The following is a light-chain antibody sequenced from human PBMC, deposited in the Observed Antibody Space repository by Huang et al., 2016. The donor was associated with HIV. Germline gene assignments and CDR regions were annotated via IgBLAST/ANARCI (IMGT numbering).Light chain of an antibody. CDR1: QSVSSY. CDR2: DSS. J-gene: IGKJ4*01. CDR3: QQRSNWPPLT. V-gene: IGKV3-11*01. Sequence: EIVLTQSPATLSLSPGERATLSCRASQSVSSYLAWYQQRHGQAPRLLIYDSSNRATGIPARFSGSGSGTDFTLTISSLVPEDFAVYYCQQRSNWPPLTFGGGTKVEIK.